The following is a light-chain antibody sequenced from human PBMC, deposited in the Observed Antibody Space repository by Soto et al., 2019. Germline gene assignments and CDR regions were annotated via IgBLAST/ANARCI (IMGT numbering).Light chain of an antibody. CDR1: HDIRNF. J-gene: IGKJ5*01. CDR2: AAS. V-gene: IGKV1-16*02. Sequence: DIQMTQSPSSLSASIGDRVTITCRASHDIRNFLAWFQQKPGKAPKSLISAASSLQSGVPSKFSGSGSGTDFTLTISSLQPEDSATYYCQQYKSYPVTFGQGTRLEIK. CDR3: QQYKSYPVT.